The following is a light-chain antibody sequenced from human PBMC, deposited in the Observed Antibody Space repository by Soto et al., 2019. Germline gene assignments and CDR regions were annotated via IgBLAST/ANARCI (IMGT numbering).Light chain of an antibody. CDR1: QISSTW. J-gene: IGKJ2*01. CDR2: DVS. V-gene: IGKV1-5*01. CDR3: QQHNS. Sequence: DIEMTQSPSTLSASVGDRVTITCRASQISSTWLAWYQQRPGKAPKLLIHDVSSMQTGVPSRFSDSGSGTEFTRTISSLQPDDFATYYCQQHNSFGQGTKLEIK.